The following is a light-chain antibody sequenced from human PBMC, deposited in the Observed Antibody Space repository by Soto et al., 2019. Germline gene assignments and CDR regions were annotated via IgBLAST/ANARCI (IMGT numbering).Light chain of an antibody. V-gene: IGLV1-40*01. CDR2: GNI. CDR3: QSYDSSLGGRV. J-gene: IGLJ3*02. CDR1: SSNIGAGHD. Sequence: QSVLTQPPSVSGAPGQRVTISCSGSSSNIGAGHDVHWYQQLPGTAPKLLIYGNINRPSGVPDRFSGSKSGTSAFLAITGLQAEDEADYYCQSYDSSLGGRVFGGGTKVTVL.